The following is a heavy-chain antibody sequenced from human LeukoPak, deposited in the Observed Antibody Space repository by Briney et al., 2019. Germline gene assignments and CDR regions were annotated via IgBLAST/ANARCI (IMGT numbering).Heavy chain of an antibody. CDR3: ARGIVVVPAAAYYFDY. CDR1: GGSISSGDYY. CDR2: IYYSGST. D-gene: IGHD2-2*01. V-gene: IGHV4-30-4*08. Sequence: SQTLSLTCTVSGGSISSGDYYWSWIRQPPGKGLEWIGYIYYSGSTYYNPSLKSRVTISADTSKNQFSLKLSSVTAADTAVYYCARGIVVVPAAAYYFDYWGQGTLVTVSS. J-gene: IGHJ4*02.